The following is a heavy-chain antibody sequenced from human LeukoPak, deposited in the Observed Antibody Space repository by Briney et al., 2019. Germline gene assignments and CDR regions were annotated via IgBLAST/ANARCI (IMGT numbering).Heavy chain of an antibody. CDR1: GFTFSSYA. Sequence: GGSLRLSCAASGFTFSSYAMSWVRQAPGKGLEWVSAISGSGGSTYYADSVKGRFTISRDNSKNTLYLQMNSLKTEDTAVYYCTTLNYYGDYGGYFDYWGQGTLVTVSS. CDR3: TTLNYYGDYGGYFDY. J-gene: IGHJ4*02. CDR2: ISGSGGST. D-gene: IGHD4-17*01. V-gene: IGHV3-23*01.